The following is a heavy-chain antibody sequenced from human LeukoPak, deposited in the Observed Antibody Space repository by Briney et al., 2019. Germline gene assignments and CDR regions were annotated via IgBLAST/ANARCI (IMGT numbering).Heavy chain of an antibody. Sequence: PSETLSLTCRVSGGSISSYYWSWIRQPPGKGRGWIGYIYYSGSTDYNPSLKSRVTISVDTSKNQFSLKLSSVTAADTALYYWARGARYFDNWGQGTLVTVSS. D-gene: IGHD3-16*02. CDR3: ARGARYFDN. CDR2: IYYSGST. J-gene: IGHJ4*02. V-gene: IGHV4-59*01. CDR1: GGSISSYY.